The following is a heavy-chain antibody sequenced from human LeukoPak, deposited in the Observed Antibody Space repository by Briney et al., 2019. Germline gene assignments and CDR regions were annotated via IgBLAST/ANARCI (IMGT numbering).Heavy chain of an antibody. CDR2: IYPGDSDT. J-gene: IGHJ4*02. CDR3: ARQFSSWANDY. CDR1: GYTFTTNW. Sequence: GESLKISCKGSGYTFTTNWIGWVRQMPGKRLECMGIIYPGDSDTRYSPSFQGQVTISADKSISTAYLQWSSLKASDTAMYYCARQFSSWANDYWGQGTLVTVSS. V-gene: IGHV5-51*01. D-gene: IGHD6-13*01.